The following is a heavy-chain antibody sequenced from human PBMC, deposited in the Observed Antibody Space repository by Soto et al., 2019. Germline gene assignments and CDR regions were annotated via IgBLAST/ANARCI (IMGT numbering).Heavy chain of an antibody. CDR1: GFTFSSYA. J-gene: IGHJ6*03. V-gene: IGHV3-23*01. CDR2: ISGSGGST. D-gene: IGHD4-17*01. Sequence: PGGSLRLSCAASGFTFSSYAMSWVRQAPGKGLEWVSAISGSGGSTYYADSVKGRFTISRDNSKNTLYLQMNSLRAEDTAVYYCANTRYDGDYAQYYYYYYMDVWGKGTTVTVAS. CDR3: ANTRYDGDYAQYYYYYYMDV.